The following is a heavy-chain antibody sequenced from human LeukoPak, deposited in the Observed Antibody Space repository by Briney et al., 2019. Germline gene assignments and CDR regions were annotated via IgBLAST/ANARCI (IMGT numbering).Heavy chain of an antibody. CDR2: IYHSTN. CDR1: VYSISSGYY. J-gene: IGHJ4*02. V-gene: IGHV4-38-2*01. D-gene: IGHD3-22*01. CDR3: ARGDNYYDSSGYLD. Sequence: SETLSLTCAVSVYSISSGYYWGWIRPPPGKGLDWIGSIYHSTNYYNPSHESLPTISIDTPNNQFSQQLSSVTAADTAEYYCARGDNYYDSSGYLDWGQGTLVTVSS.